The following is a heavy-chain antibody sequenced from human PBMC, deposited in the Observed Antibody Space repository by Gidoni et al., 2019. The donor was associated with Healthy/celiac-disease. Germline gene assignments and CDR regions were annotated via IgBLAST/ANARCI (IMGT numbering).Heavy chain of an antibody. CDR1: GGSISSGGYY. V-gene: IGHV4-31*03. J-gene: IGHJ3*02. CDR2: IYYSGST. D-gene: IGHD3-10*01. CDR3: AHITIALSDAFDI. Sequence: QVQLQESGPGLVKPSQTLSLTCTVPGGSISSGGYYWSWIRQHPGKGLEWIGYIYYSGSTYYNPSLKSRVTISVDTSKNQFSLKLSSVTAADTAVYYCAHITIALSDAFDIWGQGTMVTVSS.